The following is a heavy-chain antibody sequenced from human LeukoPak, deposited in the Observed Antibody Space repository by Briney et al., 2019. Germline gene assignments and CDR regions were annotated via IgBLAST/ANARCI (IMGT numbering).Heavy chain of an antibody. D-gene: IGHD2-2*01. J-gene: IGHJ5*02. CDR1: GGSISSGGYY. Sequence: SETLSLTCTVSGGSISSGGYYWSWIRQHPGKGLEWIGHSYYSGSTYYNPSLKSRVAISVDTSKNQFSLKLTSVTAADTAVYYCARSGSTSVGNWFDPWGQGTLVTVSS. CDR2: SYYSGST. V-gene: IGHV4-31*03. CDR3: ARSGSTSVGNWFDP.